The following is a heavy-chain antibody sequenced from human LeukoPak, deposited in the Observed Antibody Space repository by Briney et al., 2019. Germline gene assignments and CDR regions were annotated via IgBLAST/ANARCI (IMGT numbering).Heavy chain of an antibody. CDR2: IQENGNAK. V-gene: IGHV3-7*01. CDR3: ARDGMIVVVPAWYFDL. CDR1: GFTFSAYW. D-gene: IGHD3-22*01. J-gene: IGHJ2*01. Sequence: PGGSLRLSCAASGFTFSAYWMTWVRQAPGKGLEWVANIQENGNAKYYVDSVKGRFTISRDNAKNSLYLQMNSLRAEDTAVYYCARDGMIVVVPAWYFDLWGRGTLVTVSS.